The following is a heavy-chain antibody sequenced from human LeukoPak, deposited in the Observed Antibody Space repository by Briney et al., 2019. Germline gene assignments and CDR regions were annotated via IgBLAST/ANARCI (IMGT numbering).Heavy chain of an antibody. V-gene: IGHV3-23*01. J-gene: IGHJ4*02. CDR2: ISGSGGST. D-gene: IGHD3-10*01. CDR3: ARVSGFGELLSLDY. CDR1: GFTFSSYA. Sequence: GGSLRLSCAASGFTFSSYAMSWVRQAPGKGLEWVSAISGSGGSTYYADSVKGRFTISRDNSKNTLYLQMNSLRAEDTAVYYCARVSGFGELLSLDYWGQGTLVTVSS.